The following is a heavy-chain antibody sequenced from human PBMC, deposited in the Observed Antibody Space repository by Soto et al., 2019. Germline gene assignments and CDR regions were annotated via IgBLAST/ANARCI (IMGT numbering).Heavy chain of an antibody. Sequence: EVQLLESGGGLVEPGGSLTLSCAASGFPFSIYPMSWVRQAPGKGLEWVSSISGSGGSTYYADSVKGRFTISRDNSKNTLYLQMNSLRAEDTAVYYCAIEQAHIDADTSSIFEYWGQRTLVTVSS. J-gene: IGHJ4*02. V-gene: IGHV3-23*01. CDR2: ISGSGGST. D-gene: IGHD6-6*01. CDR3: AIEQAHIDADTSSIFEY. CDR1: GFPFSIYP.